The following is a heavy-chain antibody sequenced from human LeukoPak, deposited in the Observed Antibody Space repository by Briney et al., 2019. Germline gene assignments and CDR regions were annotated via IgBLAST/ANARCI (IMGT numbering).Heavy chain of an antibody. Sequence: SETLSLICTVSSGSISSYYWTWIRQPAGKGLEWIGRIYVSGRTNYSPSLKSRVTMSVDTSKNQFYLKLSSMTAADTAIYYCARGRIAGTWFDPWGQGILVTVSS. J-gene: IGHJ5*02. V-gene: IGHV4-4*07. D-gene: IGHD6-13*01. CDR1: SGSISSYY. CDR2: IYVSGRT. CDR3: ARGRIAGTWFDP.